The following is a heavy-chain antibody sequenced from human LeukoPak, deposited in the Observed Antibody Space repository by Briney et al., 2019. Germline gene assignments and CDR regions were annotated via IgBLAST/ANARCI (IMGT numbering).Heavy chain of an antibody. J-gene: IGHJ6*03. CDR3: ARFNCDSSSYYMDA. V-gene: IGHV4-59*01. CDR1: GGSISSYY. D-gene: IGHD3-22*01. Sequence: SETLSLTCTVSGGSISSYYWSWIRQPPGKGLEWIGYIYYSGSTNYNPSLKSRVTISVDTSKNQFSLKLSSVTAADTAVYYCARFNCDSSSYYMDAWGKGTTVTVSS. CDR2: IYYSGST.